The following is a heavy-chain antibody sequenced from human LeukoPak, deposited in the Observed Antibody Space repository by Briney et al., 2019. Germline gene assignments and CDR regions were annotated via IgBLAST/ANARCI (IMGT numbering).Heavy chain of an antibody. CDR3: ARGSIAAAGTFDYYYYMDV. V-gene: IGHV4-59*11. CDR1: GGSISSHY. CDR2: IYYSGST. D-gene: IGHD6-13*01. J-gene: IGHJ6*03. Sequence: SETLSLTCTVSGGSISSHYWSWIRQPPGKGLEWIGYIYYSGSTNYNPSLKSRVTISVDTSKNQFSLKLSSVTAADTAVYYCARGSIAAAGTFDYYYYMDVWGKGTTVTVSS.